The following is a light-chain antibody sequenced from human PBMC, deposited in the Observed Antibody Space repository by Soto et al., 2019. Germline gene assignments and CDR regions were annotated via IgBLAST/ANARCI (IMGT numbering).Light chain of an antibody. CDR2: GSS. CDR1: SSNIGAGHV. V-gene: IGLV1-40*01. Sequence: QSVLTQPPSVSGAPGQRVTISCTGSSSNIGAGHVVHWYQQFPGRAPNLLIYGSSNRPSGVPDRFSGSKSGTSASLAITGLQAEEEADYYCQSYDNTLSASVFGGGTKVTVL. J-gene: IGLJ2*01. CDR3: QSYDNTLSASV.